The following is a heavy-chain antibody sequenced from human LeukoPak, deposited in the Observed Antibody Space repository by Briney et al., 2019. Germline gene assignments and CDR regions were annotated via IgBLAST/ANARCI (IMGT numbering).Heavy chain of an antibody. J-gene: IGHJ4*02. D-gene: IGHD1-14*01. V-gene: IGHV7-4-1*02. Sequence: ASVKVSCKASGYTFTRYSMNWVRQAPGQGLELMGWINTNTGNPTYAQDFTGRFVFSLDTSVSTAYLQISSLKAEDTAVYYCARKQVEPDRYFDYWGQGTLVTVSS. CDR1: GYTFTRYS. CDR2: INTNTGNP. CDR3: ARKQVEPDRYFDY.